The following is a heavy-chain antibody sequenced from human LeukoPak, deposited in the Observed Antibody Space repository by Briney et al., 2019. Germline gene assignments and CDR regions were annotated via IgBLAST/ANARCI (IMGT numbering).Heavy chain of an antibody. CDR3: ARGQRRLQDY. Sequence: SGTLSLTCAVSGGSISSSNWWSWVRQPPGKGLEWIGEIYRSGSTNYNPSLKSRVTISLDTSKSQISLKLSSVTAADTAVYYCARGQRRLQDYWGQGTLVTVSS. CDR1: GGSISSSNW. V-gene: IGHV4-4*02. CDR2: IYRSGST. J-gene: IGHJ4*02.